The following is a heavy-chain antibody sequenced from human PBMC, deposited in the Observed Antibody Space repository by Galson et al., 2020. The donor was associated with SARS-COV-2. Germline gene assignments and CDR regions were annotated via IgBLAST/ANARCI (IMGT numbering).Heavy chain of an antibody. V-gene: IGHV3-23*01. CDR1: GFIFRTFA. Sequence: GGSLRLSCAASGFIFRTFALTWVRQAPGRGLEWVATVSGRGDRIDYADSMKGRFTISRDNSKNTLYLEMNTLRVEDTAVYYCAKDARIAVADPGALYNYMDVWGKGTTVTVSS. CDR2: VSGRGDRI. D-gene: IGHD6-19*01. J-gene: IGHJ6*03. CDR3: AKDARIAVADPGALYNYMDV.